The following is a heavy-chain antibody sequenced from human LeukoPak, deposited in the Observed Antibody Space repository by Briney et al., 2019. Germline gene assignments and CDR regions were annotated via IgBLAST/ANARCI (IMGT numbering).Heavy chain of an antibody. V-gene: IGHV3-7*01. Sequence: GGSLRLSCSASGITLSKFAINWVRQPPGKGLEWVASIKPDGSEKYYLDSVKGRFTISRDNARDSLYLQMNSLRDDDTSVYFCARDASALYWGRGTLVTVSS. CDR2: IKPDGSEK. D-gene: IGHD6-19*01. CDR3: ARDASALY. J-gene: IGHJ4*02. CDR1: GITLSKFA.